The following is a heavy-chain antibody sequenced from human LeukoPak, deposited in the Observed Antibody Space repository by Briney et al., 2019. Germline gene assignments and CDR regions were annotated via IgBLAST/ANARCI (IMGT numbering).Heavy chain of an antibody. CDR1: GYTFTDYY. V-gene: IGHV1-69-2*01. Sequence: ASVKVSCKVSGYTFTDYYMHWVQQAPGKGLEWMGLVDPEDGETIYAEKFQGRVTITADTSTDTAYMELSSLRSEDTAVYYCARDPQSLGYCSGGSCHGGFDPWGQGTLVTVSS. CDR3: ARDPQSLGYCSGGSCHGGFDP. CDR2: VDPEDGET. D-gene: IGHD2-15*01. J-gene: IGHJ5*02.